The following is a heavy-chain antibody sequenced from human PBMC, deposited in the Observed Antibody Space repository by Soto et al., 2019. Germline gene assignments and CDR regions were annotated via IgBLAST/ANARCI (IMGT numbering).Heavy chain of an antibody. Sequence: PGESLKISCKTSGYSFTSHWIGWVRQMPGKVMEWMGNIYPYDSDTRYSPSFQGQVTISADTSITTAYLQWSGLRASDTAMYFCARHLVGSTRGNFDYWGQGTLVTVSS. D-gene: IGHD2-2*01. CDR3: ARHLVGSTRGNFDY. V-gene: IGHV5-51*01. CDR1: GYSFTSHW. CDR2: IYPYDSDT. J-gene: IGHJ4*01.